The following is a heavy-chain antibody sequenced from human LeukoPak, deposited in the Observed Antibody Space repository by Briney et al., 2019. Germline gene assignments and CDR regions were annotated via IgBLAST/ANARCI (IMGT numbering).Heavy chain of an antibody. Sequence: SETLSLTCAVYGGSFSGYYWSWIRQPPGKGLEWIGEINHSGSTNYNPSLKSRVTISVDTSKNQFSLKLSSVTAADTAVYYCARGLADSSGYYYFDYWGQGTLVTVSS. J-gene: IGHJ4*02. V-gene: IGHV4-34*01. CDR2: INHSGST. D-gene: IGHD3-22*01. CDR1: GGSFSGYY. CDR3: ARGLADSSGYYYFDY.